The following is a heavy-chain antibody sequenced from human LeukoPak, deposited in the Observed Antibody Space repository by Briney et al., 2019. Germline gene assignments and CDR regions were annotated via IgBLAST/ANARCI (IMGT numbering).Heavy chain of an antibody. J-gene: IGHJ4*02. Sequence: QPGGSLRLSCAASGFTFSAYWMHWVRQAPGKGLVWVSRVKYDGSTTSYADSVKGRFTISRDNTRNILYLEMNSLRVEGTAVYYCARDLNWLLFDYWGQGALLTVSS. CDR3: ARDLNWLLFDY. V-gene: IGHV3-74*01. D-gene: IGHD3/OR15-3a*01. CDR1: GFTFSAYW. CDR2: VKYDGSTT.